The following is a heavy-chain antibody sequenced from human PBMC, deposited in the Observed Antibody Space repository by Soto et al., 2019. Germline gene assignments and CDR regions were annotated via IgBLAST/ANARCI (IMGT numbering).Heavy chain of an antibody. CDR2: ISGSGGST. Sequence: EVQLLESGGGLVQPGGSLRLSCAASGFTFSSYAMSWVRQAPGKGLEWVSAISGSGGSTYYANSVKGRFTISRDNSKNTLYLQMNSLRAEDTAVYYCAKVQNDFWSGYYIDYWGQGTLVTVSS. CDR1: GFTFSSYA. J-gene: IGHJ4*02. D-gene: IGHD3-3*01. CDR3: AKVQNDFWSGYYIDY. V-gene: IGHV3-23*01.